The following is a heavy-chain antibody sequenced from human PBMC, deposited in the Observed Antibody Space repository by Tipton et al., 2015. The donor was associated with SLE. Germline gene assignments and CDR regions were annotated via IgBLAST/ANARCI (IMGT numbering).Heavy chain of an antibody. CDR3: AREKGITIFPRWFDP. V-gene: IGHV4-59*01. CDR1: GGSISSYY. CDR2: IYYSGST. J-gene: IGHJ5*02. Sequence: TLSLTCTVSGGSISSYYWSWLRQPPGKGLEWIGYIYYSGSTNYNPSLKSRVTISVDTSKNQFSLKLSSVTAADTAVYYCAREKGITIFPRWFDPWGQGTLVTVSS. D-gene: IGHD3-3*01.